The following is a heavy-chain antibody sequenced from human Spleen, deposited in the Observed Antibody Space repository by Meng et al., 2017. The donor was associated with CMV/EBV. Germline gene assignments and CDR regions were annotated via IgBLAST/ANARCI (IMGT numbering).Heavy chain of an antibody. D-gene: IGHD2-2*01. J-gene: IGHJ4*02. Sequence: FTFRSYAKSWVRQAPGKGLEWVSVIYSGGSSTYYADSVKGRFTISRDNSKNTLYLQMNSLRAEDTAVYYCAKERYCSSTSCYGEADYWGQGTLVTVSS. CDR3: AKERYCSSTSCYGEADY. CDR2: IYSGGSST. CDR1: FTFRSYA. V-gene: IGHV3-23*03.